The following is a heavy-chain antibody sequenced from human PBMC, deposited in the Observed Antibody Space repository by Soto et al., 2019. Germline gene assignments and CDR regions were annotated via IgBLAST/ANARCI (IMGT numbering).Heavy chain of an antibody. Sequence: SETLSLTCTVSGGSISSGGYYWSWIRQHPGKGLEWIGYIYYSGSTYYNPSLKSRVTISVDTSKNQFSLKLSSVTAADTAVYYCARVRIEGVDYYDYIWGSYRPTFDYWGQGTLVTVSS. J-gene: IGHJ4*02. CDR2: IYYSGST. CDR3: ARVRIEGVDYYDYIWGSYRPTFDY. V-gene: IGHV4-31*03. D-gene: IGHD3-16*02. CDR1: GGSISSGGYY.